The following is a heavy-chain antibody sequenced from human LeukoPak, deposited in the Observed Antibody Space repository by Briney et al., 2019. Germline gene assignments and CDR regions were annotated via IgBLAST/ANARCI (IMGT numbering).Heavy chain of an antibody. J-gene: IGHJ4*02. CDR1: GGSITSSNYN. Sequence: PSETLSLTCTVSGGSITSSNYNWGWTRQPPGKGLEWIGSMYYSGSTYYNPSLKSRVTISADTSKNQLSLMLSSVTASDTAVYYCSRVPNGRAGDYWGQGTLVTVSS. V-gene: IGHV4-39*01. CDR2: MYYSGST. CDR3: SRVPNGRAGDY. D-gene: IGHD2-8*01.